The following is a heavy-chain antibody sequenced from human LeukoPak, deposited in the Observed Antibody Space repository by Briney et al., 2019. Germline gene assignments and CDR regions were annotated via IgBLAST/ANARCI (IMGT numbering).Heavy chain of an antibody. Sequence: ASVKVSCKASGYTFTSYGIRWVRQAPGQGLEWTGWISAYNGNTNYAQKLQGRVTMTTDTSTSTAYMELRSLRSDDTAVYYCARDPYDILTGFSYYYYGIDAWGQGTTVTVSS. D-gene: IGHD3-9*01. CDR2: ISAYNGNT. J-gene: IGHJ6*02. CDR1: GYTFTSYG. CDR3: ARDPYDILTGFSYYYYGIDA. V-gene: IGHV1-18*01.